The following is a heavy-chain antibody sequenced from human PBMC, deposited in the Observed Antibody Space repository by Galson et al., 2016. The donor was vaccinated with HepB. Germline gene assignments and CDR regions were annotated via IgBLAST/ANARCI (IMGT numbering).Heavy chain of an antibody. J-gene: IGHJ4*02. CDR1: GFTLSGYS. CDR2: ISSSSNYK. Sequence: SLRLSCAASGFTLSGYSMNWVRQAPGKGLEWVSSISSSSNYKYQADSLKGRFTISRDNAKNSLYLQMNSLRAEDTAVYYCARLDDYTSSYVQWGRGTLVTVSS. CDR3: ARLDDYTSSYVQ. V-gene: IGHV3-21*01. D-gene: IGHD5-24*01.